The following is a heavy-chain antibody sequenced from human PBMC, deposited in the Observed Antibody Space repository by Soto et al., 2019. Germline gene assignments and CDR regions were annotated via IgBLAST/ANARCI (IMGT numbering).Heavy chain of an antibody. CDR2: ISYDGSNK. J-gene: IGHJ4*02. D-gene: IGHD5-12*01. Sequence: GGSLTLSCATSGFTFSSYGMHWVRQAPGKGLEWVAVISYDGSNKYYADSVKGRFTISRDNSKNTLYLQMNSLRAEDTAVYYCAKDGGYVFRPTDFYTLGQEALLTISS. V-gene: IGHV3-30*18. CDR3: AKDGGYVFRPTDFYT. CDR1: GFTFSSYG.